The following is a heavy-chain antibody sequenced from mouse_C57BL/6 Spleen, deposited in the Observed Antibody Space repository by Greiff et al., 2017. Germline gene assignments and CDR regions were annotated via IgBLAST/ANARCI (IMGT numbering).Heavy chain of an antibody. D-gene: IGHD3-1*01. Sequence: QVQLQQPGAELVKPGASVKMSCTASGYTFTSYWITWVKQRPGQGLEWLGDIYPGSGSTNYNEKFKSQATLTVDTSSSTAYMQLSSLTSADSEVENSARCEGLHGYHAMDYWGQGTSVTVSS. CDR3: ARCEGLHGYHAMDY. J-gene: IGHJ4*01. CDR2: IYPGSGST. CDR1: GYTFTSYW. V-gene: IGHV1-55*01.